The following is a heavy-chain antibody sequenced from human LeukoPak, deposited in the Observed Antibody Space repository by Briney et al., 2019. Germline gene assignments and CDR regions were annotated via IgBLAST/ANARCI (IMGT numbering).Heavy chain of an antibody. V-gene: IGHV3-66*01. CDR3: AKDQFKPSGISMLRGVRGYYYNMDV. D-gene: IGHD3-10*01. CDR2: IYSGGST. J-gene: IGHJ6*03. CDR1: EFSVGSNY. Sequence: GGSLRLSCAASEFSVGSNYMTWVRQAPGKGLEWVSLIYSGGSTYYADSVKGRFTISRDNSKNTLYLQMNSLRAEDTAVYFCAKDQFKPSGISMLRGVRGYYYNMDVWGKGTTVTISS.